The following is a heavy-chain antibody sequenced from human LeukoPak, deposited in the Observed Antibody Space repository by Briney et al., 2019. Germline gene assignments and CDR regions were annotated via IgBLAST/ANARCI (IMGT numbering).Heavy chain of an antibody. J-gene: IGHJ4*01. V-gene: IGHV3-48*03. CDR3: ARVQADSSGYDPKAFEY. CDR2: ISSSGSTI. CDR1: GFTFSSYE. D-gene: IGHD3-22*01. Sequence: GGSLRLSCAASGFTFSSYEMNWVRQAPGKGLEWVSYISSSGSTIYYADSVKGRFTISRDNAKNSLYLQMNSLRAEDTAVYYCARVQADSSGYDPKAFEYWGHGTLVTVYS.